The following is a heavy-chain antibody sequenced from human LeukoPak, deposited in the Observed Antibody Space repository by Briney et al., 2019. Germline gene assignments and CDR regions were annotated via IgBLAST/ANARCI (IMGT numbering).Heavy chain of an antibody. CDR2: IGDHGVYT. V-gene: IGHV3-23*01. CDR3: AKAPTVTTFGY. J-gene: IGHJ4*02. Sequence: GGSLRLSCAASGFTFGTSAMSWVRQAPGKGLEWVSSIGDHGVYTYYGDSVKGRFTIPRDDSKRTLYLRMDSLRVDDSAIYYCAKAPTVTTFGYWGQGILVTVSS. CDR1: GFTFGTSA. D-gene: IGHD4-17*01.